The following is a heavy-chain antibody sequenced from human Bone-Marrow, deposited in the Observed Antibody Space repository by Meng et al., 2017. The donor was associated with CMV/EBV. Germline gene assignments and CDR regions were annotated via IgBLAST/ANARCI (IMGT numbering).Heavy chain of an antibody. CDR2: ICGRCATI. J-gene: IGHJ3*01. V-gene: IGHV3-48*02. CDR3: ARESDYFDAFDV. D-gene: IGHD2/OR15-2a*01. CDR1: GFTFSNYN. Sequence: GGSLRLSGTASGFTFSNYNMHWVRQAPGKGLEWVSYICGRCATIYYADSVKGRFTVSRDNAKHSLYLQMNSLRDEDTAVYFCARESDYFDAFDVWGQGTTVTVSS.